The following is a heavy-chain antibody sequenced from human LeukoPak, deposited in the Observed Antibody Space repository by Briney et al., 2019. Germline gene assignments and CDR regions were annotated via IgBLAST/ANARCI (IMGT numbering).Heavy chain of an antibody. D-gene: IGHD6-19*01. CDR3: ARRDGSSWCEDS. V-gene: IGHV4-39*01. CDR1: GGSISSGTYY. CDR2: THYSGST. Sequence: SETLSLTCTVSGGSISSGTYYWGWIRQPPGKGLKWIGTTHYSGSTYYNPSLKSRVTISVDTSKNQFSLKLTSVTAADTAVYYCARRDGSSWCEDSWGQGTLVTVSS. J-gene: IGHJ4*02.